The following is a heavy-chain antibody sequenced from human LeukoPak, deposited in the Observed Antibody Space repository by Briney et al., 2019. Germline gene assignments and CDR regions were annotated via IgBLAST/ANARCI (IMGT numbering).Heavy chain of an antibody. J-gene: IGHJ4*02. CDR3: AKDIVATINYCEY. CDR1: GFTFSSYA. D-gene: IGHD5-12*01. Sequence: GGSLRLSCAASGFTFSSYAMSWVRQAPGKGLEWVSYISSSGSTIYYADSVKGRFAISRDNSKNTLYLQMNSLRAEDTAVYYCAKDIVATINYCEYWGQGTLVTVSS. V-gene: IGHV3-23*01. CDR2: ISSSGSTI.